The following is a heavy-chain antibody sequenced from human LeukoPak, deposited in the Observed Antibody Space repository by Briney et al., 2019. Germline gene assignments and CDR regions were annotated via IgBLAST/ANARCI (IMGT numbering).Heavy chain of an antibody. CDR2: IYYSGST. D-gene: IGHD4-23*01. Sequence: SETLSLTCTVSGGSISSYYWSWTRQPPGKGLEWIGYIYYSGSTNYNPSLKSRVTISVDTSKNQFSLKLSSVTAADTAVYYCARDDYGGNIGYWGQGTLVTVSS. J-gene: IGHJ4*02. CDR1: GGSISSYY. CDR3: ARDDYGGNIGY. V-gene: IGHV4-59*01.